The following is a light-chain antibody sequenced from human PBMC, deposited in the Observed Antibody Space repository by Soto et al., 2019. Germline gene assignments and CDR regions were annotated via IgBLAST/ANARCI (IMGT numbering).Light chain of an antibody. J-gene: IGKJ5*01. V-gene: IGKV3D-15*01. Sequence: EIVMTQSPAILSVSPGERATLSCRVSQNIRSNLAWYQQKPGQAPRLLIHGASTRATGIPARFSGSGSGTEFTLTISSLQSEDFAVYYCQQYNNWPPITFGQGTRLEIK. CDR1: QNIRSN. CDR3: QQYNNWPPIT. CDR2: GAS.